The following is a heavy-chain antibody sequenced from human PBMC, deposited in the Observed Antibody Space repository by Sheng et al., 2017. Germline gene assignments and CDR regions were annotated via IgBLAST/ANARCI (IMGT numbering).Heavy chain of an antibody. CDR3: AKLTITMVQDMDV. CDR2: IRYDGSNK. D-gene: IGHD3-10*01. CDR1: GFTFSSYG. J-gene: IGHJ6*03. V-gene: IGHV3-30*02. Sequence: QVQLVESGGGVVQPGGSLRLSCAASGFTFSSYGMHWVRQAPGKGLEWVAFIRYDGSNKYYADSVKGRFTISRDNSKNTLYLQMNSLRAEDTAVYYCAKLTITMVQDMDVWGKGTTVTVSS.